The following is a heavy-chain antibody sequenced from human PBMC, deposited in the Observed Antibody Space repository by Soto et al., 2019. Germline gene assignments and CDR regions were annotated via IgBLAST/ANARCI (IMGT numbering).Heavy chain of an antibody. CDR1: GFTFSSYA. J-gene: IGHJ6*02. D-gene: IGHD2-15*01. V-gene: IGHV3-30-3*01. Sequence: GGSLRLSCAASGFTFSSYAMHWVRQAPGKGLEWVAVISYDGSNKYYADSVKGRFTISRDNSKNTLYLQMNSLRAEDTAVYYCARVRELVVVAATSPRQDYYGMDVWGQGTTVTVSS. CDR3: ARVRELVVVAATSPRQDYYGMDV. CDR2: ISYDGSNK.